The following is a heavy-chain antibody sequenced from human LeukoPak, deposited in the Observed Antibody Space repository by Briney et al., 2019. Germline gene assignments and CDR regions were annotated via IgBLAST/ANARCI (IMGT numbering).Heavy chain of an antibody. J-gene: IGHJ4*02. CDR3: ARDIREVGESHYFDY. Sequence: PSETLSLTCYVSGFSITSYYWSWIRQPPGKRLEWIGLIHSSGSTTYNPSLKSRVTMSIDTSKNQFSLHLPSVTAADTAVYYCARDIREVGESHYFDYWGQGALVTVTS. D-gene: IGHD1-26*01. CDR2: IHSSGST. CDR1: GFSITSYY. V-gene: IGHV4-59*01.